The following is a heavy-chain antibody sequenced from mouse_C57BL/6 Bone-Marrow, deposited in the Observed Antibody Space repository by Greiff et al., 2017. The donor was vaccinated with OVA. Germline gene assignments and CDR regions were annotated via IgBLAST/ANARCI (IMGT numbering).Heavy chain of an antibody. V-gene: IGHV1-19*01. CDR2: INPYNGGT. CDR1: GYTFTDYY. Sequence: VQLKQSGPVLVKPGASVKMSCKASGYTFTDYYMNWVKQSHGKSLEWIGVINPYNGGTSYNQKFKGKATLTVEKSSSTAYMELNSLTSEDSAVYYCARGELLRPWYFDVWGTGTTVTVSS. J-gene: IGHJ1*03. CDR3: ARGELLRPWYFDV. D-gene: IGHD1-2*01.